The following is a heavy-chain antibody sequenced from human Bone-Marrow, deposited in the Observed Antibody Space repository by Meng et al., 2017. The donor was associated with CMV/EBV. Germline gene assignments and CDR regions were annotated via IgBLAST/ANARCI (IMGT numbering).Heavy chain of an antibody. CDR3: AREGGNSGFDY. CDR1: GFTFSSYS. CDR2: ISSSSSYI. J-gene: IGHJ4*02. D-gene: IGHD4-23*01. Sequence: GESLKISCAASGFTFSSYSMNWVRQAPGKGLEWVSSISSSSSYIYYADSVKGRFTISRDNAKNSLYLQMNSLRAEDTAVYYCAREGGNSGFDYWGQGTLVTVPS. V-gene: IGHV3-21*01.